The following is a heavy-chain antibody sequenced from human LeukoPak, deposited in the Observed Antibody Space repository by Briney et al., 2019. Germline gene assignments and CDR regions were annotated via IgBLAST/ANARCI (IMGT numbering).Heavy chain of an antibody. CDR1: GFTFSSYA. J-gene: IGHJ5*02. CDR3: ARARGYYDSGSSNWFDP. CDR2: ISYDGTNK. Sequence: GRSLRLSCAASGFTFSSYAMHWVRQAPGKGLEWVAVISYDGTNKYYADSVKGRFTISRDNSKNTLYPQMHSLRAEDTAVYYCARARGYYDSGSSNWFDPWGQGTLVTVSS. V-gene: IGHV3-30*04. D-gene: IGHD3-10*01.